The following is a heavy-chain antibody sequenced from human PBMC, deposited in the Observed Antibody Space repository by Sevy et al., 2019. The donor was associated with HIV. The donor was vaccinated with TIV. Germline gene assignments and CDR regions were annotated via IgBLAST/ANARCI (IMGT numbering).Heavy chain of an antibody. J-gene: IGHJ6*02. Sequence: GGSLRLSCVASGFTFSTYAMNWVRQAPGKGLEWVSVISDGGYSTNYADFVKGRFTISRDNSKNTLYLQMNSLRAEDTAVYYCAKDWFYYYYGMDVWGQGTTVTVSS. CDR1: GFTFSTYA. CDR2: ISDGGYST. V-gene: IGHV3-23*01. CDR3: AKDWFYYYYGMDV. D-gene: IGHD3-10*01.